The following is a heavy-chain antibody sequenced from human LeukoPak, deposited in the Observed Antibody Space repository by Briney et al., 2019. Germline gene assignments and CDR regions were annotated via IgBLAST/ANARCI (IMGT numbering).Heavy chain of an antibody. CDR2: INQDGSEK. Sequence: GGSLRLSCAASGFTFNTFWMSWVRQAPGKGLEWVANINQDGSEKYYVDSVKGRFTISRDNAKNSLCLQMNSLRAEDTAVYYCARPEGSSSWHSYYWGQGTLVTVSS. J-gene: IGHJ4*02. D-gene: IGHD6-13*01. V-gene: IGHV3-7*03. CDR1: GFTFNTFW. CDR3: ARPEGSSSWHSYY.